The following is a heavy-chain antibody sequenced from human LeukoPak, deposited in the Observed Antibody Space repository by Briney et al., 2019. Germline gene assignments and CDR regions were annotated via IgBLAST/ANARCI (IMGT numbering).Heavy chain of an antibody. V-gene: IGHV3-53*01. CDR2: IYSGGST. D-gene: IGHD5-24*01. CDR3: ARRGDGYNLYYFDY. Sequence: GGSLRLSCAASGFTVSSNYMSWVRQAPGKGLEWASVIYSGGSTYYADSVKGRFTISRDNSKNTLYLQMNSLRAEDTAVYYCARRGDGYNLYYFDYWGQGTLVTVSS. CDR1: GFTVSSNY. J-gene: IGHJ4*02.